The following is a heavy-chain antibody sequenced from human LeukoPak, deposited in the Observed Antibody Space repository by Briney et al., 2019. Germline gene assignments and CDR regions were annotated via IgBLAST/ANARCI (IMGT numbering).Heavy chain of an antibody. Sequence: SETLSLTCAVYGGSFSGYYGSWIRQPPGKGLEGIGEINHSGSTNYNPSLKSRVTISVDTSKNQFSLKLSSVTAADTAVYYCARGFSSWVSYFDYWGQGTLVTVSS. CDR2: INHSGST. CDR1: GGSFSGYY. CDR3: ARGFSSWVSYFDY. V-gene: IGHV4-34*01. J-gene: IGHJ4*02. D-gene: IGHD6-13*01.